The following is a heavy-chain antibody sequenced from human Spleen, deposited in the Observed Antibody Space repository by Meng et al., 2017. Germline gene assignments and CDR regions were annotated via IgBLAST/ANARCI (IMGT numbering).Heavy chain of an antibody. D-gene: IGHD3-10*01. V-gene: IGHV4-4*02. CDR2: IFHSGST. CDR1: GGSISSSVW. J-gene: IGHJ4*02. Sequence: QGRCQETGPGLVKPSGTLSLTCSVPGGSISSSVWWSWVRQPPGKGLEWIGEIFHSGSTSYNLSLKSRVTISVDKSKNQFSLLVSSVTAADTATYYCARFDISTAGRGDYWGQGTLVTVSS. CDR3: ARFDISTAGRGDY.